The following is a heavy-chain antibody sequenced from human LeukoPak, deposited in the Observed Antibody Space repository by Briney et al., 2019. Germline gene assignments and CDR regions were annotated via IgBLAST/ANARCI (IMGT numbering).Heavy chain of an antibody. D-gene: IGHD3-10*01. Sequence: VKVSCKASGGTFSSYAISWVRQAPGQGLEWMGRIIPILGIANYAQKFQGRVTITADKSTSTAYMELSSLRSEDTAVYYCATESSPTMVRGVTTDWGQGTLVTVSS. CDR1: GGTFSSYA. CDR2: IIPILGIA. CDR3: ATESSPTMVRGVTTD. J-gene: IGHJ4*02. V-gene: IGHV1-69*04.